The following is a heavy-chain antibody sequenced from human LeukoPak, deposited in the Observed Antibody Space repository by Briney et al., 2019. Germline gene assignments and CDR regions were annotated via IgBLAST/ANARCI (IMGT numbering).Heavy chain of an antibody. CDR1: GGSISFYY. V-gene: IGHV4-59*01. J-gene: IGHJ3*02. D-gene: IGHD6-13*01. CDR2: IYYSGST. Sequence: PSETLSLTCAVSGGSISFYYWSWIRQPPGKGLEWIGYIYYSGSTNYNPSLKSRVTMSIDTSKNHFSLNLTSVTAADTAIYYCALDSSGWSDDSFDIWGQGTMVTVSS. CDR3: ALDSSGWSDDSFDI.